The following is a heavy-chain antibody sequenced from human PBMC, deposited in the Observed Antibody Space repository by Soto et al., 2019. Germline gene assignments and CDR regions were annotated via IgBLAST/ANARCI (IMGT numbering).Heavy chain of an antibody. CDR3: ASTKITYYYDSSDQRFQH. Sequence: GPMRVSCRAAGVTSGDYYVSWISKAPGKGLEWVSYISSSGSTIYYADSVKGRFTISRDNAKNSLYLQMNSLRAEDTAVYYCASTKITYYYDSSDQRFQHWGQGTLVSVSS. V-gene: IGHV3-11*01. CDR1: GVTSGDYY. J-gene: IGHJ1*01. CDR2: ISSSGSTI. D-gene: IGHD3-22*01.